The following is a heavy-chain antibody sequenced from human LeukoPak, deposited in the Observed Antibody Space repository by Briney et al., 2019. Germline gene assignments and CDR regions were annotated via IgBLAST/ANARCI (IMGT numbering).Heavy chain of an antibody. CDR2: VFSTGSA. J-gene: IGHJ5*02. CDR1: GDPINSNYYF. Sequence: SETLSLTCTVSGDPINSNYYFWVWIRQPPGRGLEWLGTVFSTGSAYYNPSLKSQVTISVDTSKNQFSLKLSSVTAADTAVYYCARAVRRSSSFRGNWFDPWGQGTLVTVSS. V-gene: IGHV4-39*07. D-gene: IGHD6-6*01. CDR3: ARAVRRSSSFRGNWFDP.